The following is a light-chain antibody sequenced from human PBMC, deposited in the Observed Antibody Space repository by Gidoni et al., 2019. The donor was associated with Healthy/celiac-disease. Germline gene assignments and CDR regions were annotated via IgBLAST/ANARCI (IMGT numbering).Light chain of an antibody. CDR2: AAS. Sequence: DIQMTQSPSSLSASVGDRVTITFRASQSMSSYLNWYQQKPGKAPKLLIYAASSLQSGVPSRFSGSGSGTDFTLTISSLQPEDFATYYCQQSYSTPLTFXGXTKVEIK. CDR1: QSMSSY. CDR3: QQSYSTPLT. V-gene: IGKV1-39*01. J-gene: IGKJ4*01.